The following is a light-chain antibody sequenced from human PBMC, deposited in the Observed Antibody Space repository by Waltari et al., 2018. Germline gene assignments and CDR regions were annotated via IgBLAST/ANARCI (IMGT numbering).Light chain of an antibody. CDR2: YDR. CDR1: NIGTDS. V-gene: IGLV3-21*04. J-gene: IGLJ1*01. Sequence: SSVVTQPPSVSVAPGETATITCGGGNIGTDSVHWYQQKAGQAPVLVIFYDRDRPSGIPDRFSGSNSGNTATLTISRVEAGDEARYYCHVWHPHVDPGVFGTGTEVTVL. CDR3: HVWHPHVDPGV.